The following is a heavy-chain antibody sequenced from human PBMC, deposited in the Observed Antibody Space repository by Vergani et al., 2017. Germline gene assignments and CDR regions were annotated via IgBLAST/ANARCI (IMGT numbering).Heavy chain of an antibody. CDR1: GYTFTSYG. CDR2: ISAYNGNT. J-gene: IGHJ4*02. CDR3: ARDNYDFWSGYYGS. V-gene: IGHV1-18*01. Sequence: QVQLVQSGAEVKKPGATVKVSCKASGYTFTSYGISWVRQAPGQGLEWMGWISAYNGNTNNAQKLQGRVTMTPDTSTSTAYMELRSLRSDDTAVYYCARDNYDFWSGYYGSWGQGTLVTVSS. D-gene: IGHD3-3*01.